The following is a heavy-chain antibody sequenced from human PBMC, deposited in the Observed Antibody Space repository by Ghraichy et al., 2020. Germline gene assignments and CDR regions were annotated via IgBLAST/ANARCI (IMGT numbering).Heavy chain of an antibody. CDR3: ARDRDDLVAFDI. CDR2: IYSGGST. V-gene: IGHV3-66*02. CDR1: GFTVSSNY. D-gene: IGHD3-10*01. J-gene: IGHJ3*02. Sequence: GGSLRLSCAASGFTVSSNYMSWVRQAPGKGLEWVSVIYSGGSTYYADSVKGRFTISRDNSKNTLYLQMNSLRAEDTAVYYCARDRDDLVAFDIWGQGTMVTVSS.